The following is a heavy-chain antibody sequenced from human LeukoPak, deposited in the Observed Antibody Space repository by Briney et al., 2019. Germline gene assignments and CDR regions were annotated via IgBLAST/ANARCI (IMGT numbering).Heavy chain of an antibody. CDR1: GFTFSSYG. CDR3: AKDPSRIAAAGTFHDYYYMDV. V-gene: IGHV3-30*02. J-gene: IGHJ6*03. CDR2: IRYDGSNK. Sequence: GGSLRLSCAASGFTFSSYGMHWVRQAPGKGLEWVAFIRYDGSNKYYADSVKGRFTISRDNSKNTLYLQMNSLRAEDTAVYYCAKDPSRIAAAGTFHDYYYMDVWGKGTTVTISS. D-gene: IGHD6-13*01.